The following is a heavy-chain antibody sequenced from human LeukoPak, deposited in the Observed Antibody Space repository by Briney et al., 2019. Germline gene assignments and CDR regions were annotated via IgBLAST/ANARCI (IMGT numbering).Heavy chain of an antibody. CDR3: AREATVAPLFDY. CDR2: IYYSGST. V-gene: IGHV4-30-4*08. CDR1: GGSIRSGDYY. Sequence: SETLSLTCTVSGGSIRSGDYYWSWIRQPPGKGLEWIGYIYYSGSTYYNPSLKSRVTISVDTSKNQFSLKLSSVTAADTAVYYCAREATVAPLFDYWGQGTLVTVSS. D-gene: IGHD4-23*01. J-gene: IGHJ4*02.